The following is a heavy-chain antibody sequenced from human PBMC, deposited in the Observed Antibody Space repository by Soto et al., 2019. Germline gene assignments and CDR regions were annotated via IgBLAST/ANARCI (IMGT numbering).Heavy chain of an antibody. Sequence: SETLSLSCTVSGGSISSYYWSWIRQPPGKGLKWIGYIYYSGSTNYNPSLKSRVTISVDTSKNQFSLKLSSVTAADTAVYYCARESNYYGSGSYDYWGQGTLVTVSS. J-gene: IGHJ4*02. V-gene: IGHV4-59*01. CDR2: IYYSGST. D-gene: IGHD3-10*01. CDR3: ARESNYYGSGSYDY. CDR1: GGSISSYY.